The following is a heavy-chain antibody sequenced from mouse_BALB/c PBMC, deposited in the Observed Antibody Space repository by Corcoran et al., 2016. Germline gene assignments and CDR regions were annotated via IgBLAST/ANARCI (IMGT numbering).Heavy chain of an antibody. CDR1: GYSFTSYY. J-gene: IGHJ3*01. Sequence: EIQLQQSGPELMKPGASVKISCKASGYSFTSYYMHWVKQSHGKSLEWIGYIDPFNGGTSYNQKFKGKATLTVDKSSSTAYMHLSSLTSEDSAVYYCAGSSRWFAYWGQGTLVTVSA. CDR3: AGSSRWFAY. V-gene: IGHV1S135*01. CDR2: IDPFNGGT.